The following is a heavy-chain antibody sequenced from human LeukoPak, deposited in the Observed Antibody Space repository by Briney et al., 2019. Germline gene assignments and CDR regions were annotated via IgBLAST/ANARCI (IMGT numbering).Heavy chain of an antibody. V-gene: IGHV3-48*02. CDR2: ITASGTAM. CDR3: ASSGSYRFDY. D-gene: IGHD1-26*01. CDR1: GLTFSSYA. Sequence: GGSLRLSCAASGLTFSSYAMSWVRQAPGKGLEWVSHITASGTAMFYADSVKGRFTISRDNAKNSLYLQMNSLRDEDTAVYYCASSGSYRFDYWGQGTLVTVSS. J-gene: IGHJ4*02.